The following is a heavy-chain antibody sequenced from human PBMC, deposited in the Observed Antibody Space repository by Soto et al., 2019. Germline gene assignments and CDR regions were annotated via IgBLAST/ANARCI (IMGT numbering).Heavy chain of an antibody. CDR1: GYTFTSYA. CDR3: ARDREQLVFDV. V-gene: IGHV1-3*01. CDR2: INAGNGNT. J-gene: IGHJ6*02. D-gene: IGHD6-13*01. Sequence: ASVTVSCKASGYTFTSYAIHWVCHAPGQRLEWMGWINAGNGNTKYSQKFQGRVTITRDTSASTAYMELSSLRSEDTAVYYCARDREQLVFDVCGQGTTVTVS.